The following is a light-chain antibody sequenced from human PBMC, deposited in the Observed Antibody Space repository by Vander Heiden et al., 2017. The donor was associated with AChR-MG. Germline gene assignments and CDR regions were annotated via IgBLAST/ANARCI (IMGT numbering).Light chain of an antibody. CDR3: SSFTASSTYV. Sequence: QSALTQPSSVSGSPGQSIPFSCTGTSSDVGAYDSVSWCQQHPGKAPKLMIYDVSKRPSGVSDRFSGSKSGNTASLTISGLQAEDEADYYCSSFTASSTYVFGTGTKVTVL. CDR2: DVS. CDR1: SSDVGAYDS. J-gene: IGLJ1*01. V-gene: IGLV2-14*01.